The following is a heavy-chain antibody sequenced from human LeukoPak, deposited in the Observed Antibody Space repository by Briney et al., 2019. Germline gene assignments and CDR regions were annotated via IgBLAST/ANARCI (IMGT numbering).Heavy chain of an antibody. V-gene: IGHV3-23*01. D-gene: IGHD3-10*01. CDR3: AKEGYYYYGSGGYLGY. CDR1: GLTFSSYA. J-gene: IGHJ4*02. Sequence: PGGSLRLSCAASGLTFSSYAMSWVRQAPGKGLEWVSAISGTGGSTYYADSVKGRFTISRDNSKNTLYLQMNSLRAEDTAVYYWAKEGYYYYGSGGYLGYLGQGALVTGSS. CDR2: ISGTGGST.